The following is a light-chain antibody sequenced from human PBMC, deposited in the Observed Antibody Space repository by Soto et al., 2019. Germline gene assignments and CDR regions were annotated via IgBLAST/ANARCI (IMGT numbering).Light chain of an antibody. J-gene: IGKJ2*01. V-gene: IGKV3-20*01. CDR1: PTVSSIY. CDR3: QQYGNSLYT. CDR2: GAS. Sequence: DIVLTQFPRTLSLSPGERATLSCRSSPTVSSIYLAWYQQKPGQAPRLLIYGASNRATGVPDRFSGSGSGTDFNLSISRLDPEDFAVYYCQQYGNSLYTVGQGTKLEIK.